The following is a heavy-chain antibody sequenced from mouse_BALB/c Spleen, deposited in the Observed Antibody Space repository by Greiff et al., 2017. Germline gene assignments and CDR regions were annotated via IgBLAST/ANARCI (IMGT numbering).Heavy chain of an antibody. J-gene: IGHJ4*01. V-gene: IGHV2-6-7*01. D-gene: IGHD2-1*01. CDR2: IWGDGST. Sequence: VNVVESGPGLVAPSQSLSITCTVSGFSLTGYGVNWVRQPPGKGLEWLGMIWGDGSTDYNSALKSRLSISKDNSKSQVFLKMNSLQTDDTARYYCARERGNYGGDYAMDYWGQGTSVTVSS. CDR1: GFSLTGYG. CDR3: ARERGNYGGDYAMDY.